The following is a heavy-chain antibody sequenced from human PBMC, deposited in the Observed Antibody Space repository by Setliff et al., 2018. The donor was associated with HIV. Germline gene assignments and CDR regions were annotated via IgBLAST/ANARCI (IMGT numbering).Heavy chain of an antibody. J-gene: IGHJ6*02. Sequence: SVKVSCKASGGNFRSYGISWVRQAPGQGLEWMGGIIPMSGVPKYAQKFQGRVTITADKSTSTAYMELSSLRSEDTAVYYCAREDYYYYGMDVWGQGTTVTVSS. CDR2: IIPMSGVP. V-gene: IGHV1-69*10. CDR1: GGNFRSYG. CDR3: AREDYYYYGMDV.